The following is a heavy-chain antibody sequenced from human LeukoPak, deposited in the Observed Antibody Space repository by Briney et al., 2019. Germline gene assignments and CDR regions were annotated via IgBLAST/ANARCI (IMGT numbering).Heavy chain of an antibody. CDR3: ATDVQDDLDF. CDR1: GFTFSTYV. J-gene: IGHJ4*02. D-gene: IGHD1-1*01. Sequence: GGSLRLSCAASGFTFSTYVMKWVRQTPERGLEWVSTIDRAGSIDTHYADSVRGRFIISRDNSKNTLYLQMNSLRAEDTAVYYCATDVQDDLDFWGQGTLVTVSS. CDR2: IDRAGSIDT. V-gene: IGHV3-23*01.